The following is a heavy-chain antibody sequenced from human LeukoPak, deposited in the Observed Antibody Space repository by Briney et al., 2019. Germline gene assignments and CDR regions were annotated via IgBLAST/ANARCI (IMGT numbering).Heavy chain of an antibody. CDR2: IYTSGST. V-gene: IGHV4-61*02. D-gene: IGHD3-22*01. CDR1: GGSISSGSYY. Sequence: SETLSLTCTVSGGSISSGSYYWSWIRQPAGKGLEWIGRIYTSGSTNYNPSLKSRVTISVDTSKNQFSLKLSSVTAADTAVYYCAGLDYYDSSSTYWGQGTLVTASS. J-gene: IGHJ4*02. CDR3: AGLDYYDSSSTY.